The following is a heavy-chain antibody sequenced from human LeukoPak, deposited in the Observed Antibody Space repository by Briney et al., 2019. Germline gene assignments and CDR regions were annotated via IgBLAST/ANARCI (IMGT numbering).Heavy chain of an antibody. V-gene: IGHV3-48*01. D-gene: IGHD6-19*01. Sequence: GGSLRLSCVASGFTFTTYNMNWVRQAPGKGLEWVSYISGSGGAIFYADSVKGRFTISRDNAKNSVYLQMNSLRAEDMALYYCAKDLGPGSSGWVAIDYWGQGTLVTVSS. J-gene: IGHJ4*02. CDR1: GFTFTTYN. CDR2: ISGSGGAI. CDR3: AKDLGPGSSGWVAIDY.